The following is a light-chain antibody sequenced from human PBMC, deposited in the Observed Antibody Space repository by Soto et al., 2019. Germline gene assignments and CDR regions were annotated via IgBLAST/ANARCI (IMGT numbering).Light chain of an antibody. CDR1: SSNIGSHT. J-gene: IGLJ2*01. CDR2: SNN. V-gene: IGLV1-44*01. Sequence: HSVLTQPPSASGTPGQRITISCSGSSSNIGSHTVNWHQQVPGTAPKLLIYSNNERPSGVPDRFSGSKSGTSASLAISGLQSGDEADYYCAAWDDSLNGVIFGGGTK. CDR3: AAWDDSLNGVI.